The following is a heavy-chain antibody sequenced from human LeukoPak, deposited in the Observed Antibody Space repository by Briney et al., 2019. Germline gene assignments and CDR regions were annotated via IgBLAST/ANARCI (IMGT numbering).Heavy chain of an antibody. Sequence: GGSLRLSCAASGFTFSSYWMSWVRQAPGKGLEWVANIKQDGSEKYYVDSVKGRFTISRDNAKNSLYLQMNSLRAEDTAVYYCARGDTALYYYYYMDVWGKGTTVTVSS. V-gene: IGHV3-7*01. CDR3: ARGDTALYYYYYMDV. D-gene: IGHD5-18*01. CDR2: IKQDGSEK. CDR1: GFTFSSYW. J-gene: IGHJ6*03.